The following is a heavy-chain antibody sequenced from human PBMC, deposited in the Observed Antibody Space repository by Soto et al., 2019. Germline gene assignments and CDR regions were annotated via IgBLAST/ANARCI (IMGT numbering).Heavy chain of an antibody. V-gene: IGHV1-69*01. J-gene: IGHJ6*02. CDR2: IIPIFGTA. D-gene: IGHD3-22*01. CDR1: GGTFSSYA. CDR3: ARASSSYYYDSSGYYSYYYYGMDV. Sequence: QVQLVQSGAEVKKPGSSVKVSCKASGGTFSSYAISWVRQAPGQGLEWMGGIIPIFGTANYAQKFQGRVTITADESTSTAYMELSSLRYEDTAVYYCARASSSYYYDSSGYYSYYYYGMDVWGQGTTVTVSS.